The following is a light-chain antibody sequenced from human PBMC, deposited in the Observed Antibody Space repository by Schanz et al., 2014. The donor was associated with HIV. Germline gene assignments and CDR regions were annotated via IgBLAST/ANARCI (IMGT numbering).Light chain of an antibody. CDR1: ENINYW. J-gene: IGKJ4*01. CDR3: LQHNSYPWLT. CDR2: KTS. V-gene: IGKV1-5*03. Sequence: DIQMTQSPSTVSASVGDRVTITCRASENINYWLAWFQQKPGGAPKLLIYKTSTLESGVPSRFSGSGYGTEFTLTISSLQPEDFATYYCLQHNSYPWLTFGGGTKVEIK.